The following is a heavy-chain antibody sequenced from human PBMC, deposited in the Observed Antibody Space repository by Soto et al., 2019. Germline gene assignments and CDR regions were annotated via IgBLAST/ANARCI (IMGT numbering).Heavy chain of an antibody. CDR2: IYSGGST. D-gene: IGHD4-17*01. V-gene: IGHV3-53*01. CDR3: ARDYYGDYTH. J-gene: IGHJ4*02. Sequence: PGGSLRLSCTASGFTVRSNYMSWVRQAPGKGLEWVSVIYSGGSTYYGDSGKGRFTISTDNSKNTLYLQMNSLRAEDTAVYYCARDYYGDYTHWGQGTLVTVSS. CDR1: GFTVRSNY.